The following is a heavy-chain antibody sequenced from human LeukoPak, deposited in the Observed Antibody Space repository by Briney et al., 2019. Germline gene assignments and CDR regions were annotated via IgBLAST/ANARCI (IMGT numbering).Heavy chain of an antibody. CDR1: SGSISSYY. J-gene: IGHJ4*02. D-gene: IGHD3-22*01. CDR3: AREYYDSSGYYYPWSYFDY. Sequence: SETLSLTCTVSSGSISSYYWSWIRQPAGKGLEWIGRIYTSGSTNYNPSLKSRVTMSVDTSKNQFSLKLSSVTAADTAVYYCAREYYDSSGYYYPWSYFDYWGQGTLVTVSS. V-gene: IGHV4-4*07. CDR2: IYTSGST.